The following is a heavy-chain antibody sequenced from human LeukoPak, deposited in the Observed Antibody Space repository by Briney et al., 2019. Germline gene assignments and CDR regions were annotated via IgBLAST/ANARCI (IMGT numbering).Heavy chain of an antibody. CDR1: GGSMSSSSNY. Sequence: PSETPSHTCSVAGGSMSSSSNYWGWIRQPPGKGLEWIGSIYYSGSTYYNPSLKSRVTISVDTSKKPFSLKLCSVAAADTAVYYCAAGGGSPHGFYYLKYWGQGTLVTVSS. V-gene: IGHV4-39*05. J-gene: IGHJ4*02. CDR3: AAGGGSPHGFYYLKY. CDR2: IYYSGST. D-gene: IGHD2-15*01.